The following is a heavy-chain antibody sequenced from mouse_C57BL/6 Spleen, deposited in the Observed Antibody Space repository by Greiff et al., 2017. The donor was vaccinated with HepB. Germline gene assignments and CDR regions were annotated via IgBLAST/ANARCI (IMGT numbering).Heavy chain of an antibody. J-gene: IGHJ4*01. CDR3: ARVDYSNLGAMDY. D-gene: IGHD2-5*01. V-gene: IGHV1-39*01. Sequence: EVKVVESGPELVKPGASVKISCKASGYSFTDYNMNWVKQSNGKSLEWIGVINPNYGTTSYNQKFKGKATLTADKSSSTAYMQLSSLTYEDSAVYYCARVDYSNLGAMDYWGQGTSVTVSS. CDR2: INPNYGTT. CDR1: GYSFTDYN.